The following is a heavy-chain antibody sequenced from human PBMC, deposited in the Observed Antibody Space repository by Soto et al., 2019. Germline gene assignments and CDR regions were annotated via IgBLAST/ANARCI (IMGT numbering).Heavy chain of an antibody. CDR1: GGIFTNNA. D-gene: IGHD5-18*01. V-gene: IGHV1-69*01. Sequence: QVQVVQSGAEVKKPGSSVKVSCKVSGGIFTNNAISWVRQAPGQGLERLGGVIPLFDTAYYAQIFRGRLRISADVAMNTAYMELSGLTSADTAVYFCATGGHNDGYNFYHGMDVWAQGNTATVS. J-gene: IGHJ6*02. CDR2: VIPLFDTA. CDR3: ATGGHNDGYNFYHGMDV.